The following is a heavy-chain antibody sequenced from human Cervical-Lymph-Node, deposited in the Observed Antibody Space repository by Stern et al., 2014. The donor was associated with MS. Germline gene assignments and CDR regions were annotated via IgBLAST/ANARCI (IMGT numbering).Heavy chain of an antibody. Sequence: MQLVESGAEVKKSGASVKVSCEASGYTFTDYHIHWARQAPGQGLEWMGWIDPKSGGITYAQTFQGRVTLTSDTSIGTAYMELSSLTSDDTAVYFCARDKSSYPDYWGQGTPVTISS. V-gene: IGHV1-2*02. CDR2: IDPKSGGI. CDR1: GYTFTDYH. D-gene: IGHD3-16*02. J-gene: IGHJ4*02. CDR3: ARDKSSYPDY.